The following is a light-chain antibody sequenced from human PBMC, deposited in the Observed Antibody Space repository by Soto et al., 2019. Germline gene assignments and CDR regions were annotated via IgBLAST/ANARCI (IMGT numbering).Light chain of an antibody. Sequence: DIQMTQSPSTLSASVGDRVTITCRASQTISSWLAWYQQKPGKAPNLLIYDASTLERGVPSRFSGTGSGTEFTLTIDRLQPDDFATYYCQQYHTSSITFDQGTRLEIK. CDR3: QQYHTSSIT. CDR1: QTISSW. V-gene: IGKV1-5*01. CDR2: DAS. J-gene: IGKJ5*01.